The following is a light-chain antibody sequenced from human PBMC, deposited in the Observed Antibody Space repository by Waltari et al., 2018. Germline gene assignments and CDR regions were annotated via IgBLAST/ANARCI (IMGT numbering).Light chain of an antibody. Sequence: QSVLTQPPSASGTPGQRVTISCSGSSSNIGGNPVNWYQQLPGTAPKLLIYNNGQRHAGVPAGFSGSKSGTSASLAISGLQSGDEADFYCAAWDDSRNGPVFGGGTKLPVL. CDR2: NNG. J-gene: IGLJ3*02. CDR3: AAWDDSRNGPV. V-gene: IGLV1-44*01. CDR1: SSNIGGNP.